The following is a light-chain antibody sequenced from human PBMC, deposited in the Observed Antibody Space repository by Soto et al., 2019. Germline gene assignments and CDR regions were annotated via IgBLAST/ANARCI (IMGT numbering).Light chain of an antibody. CDR3: QQYGSSAPIT. CDR1: QSVSNN. Sequence: EIVFTQSPGTLSVSPGGRATLSCRASQSVSNNLAWYQQKPGQAPRLLIYGASIRATGIPDRFSGSGSETDFTLTISRLEPEDFALYYCQQYGSSAPITFGQGTRLEIK. J-gene: IGKJ5*01. V-gene: IGKV3-20*01. CDR2: GAS.